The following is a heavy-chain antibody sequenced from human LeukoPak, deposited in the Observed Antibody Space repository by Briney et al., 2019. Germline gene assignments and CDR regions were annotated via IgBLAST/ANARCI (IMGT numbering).Heavy chain of an antibody. CDR1: GFTFTSSA. Sequence: SVKVSCKASGFTFTSSAMQWVRQARGQRLEWIGWIVVGSGNTNYAQKFQERVTITRDMSTSTAYMELSSLRSEDTAVYYCAADRYIVGATADAFDIWGQGTMVTVSS. J-gene: IGHJ3*02. CDR2: IVVGSGNT. D-gene: IGHD1-26*01. V-gene: IGHV1-58*02. CDR3: AADRYIVGATADAFDI.